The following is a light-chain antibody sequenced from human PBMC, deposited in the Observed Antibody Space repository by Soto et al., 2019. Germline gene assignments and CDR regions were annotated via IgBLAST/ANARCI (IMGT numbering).Light chain of an antibody. CDR3: SSYAGILYV. CDR1: SSDVGAYNY. V-gene: IGLV2-11*01. CDR2: DVT. J-gene: IGLJ1*01. Sequence: QSVLTQPRSVSGSPGQSVTISCTGSSSDVGAYNYVSWYQQHPGKAPKLMIYDVTKRPSGVPDRFSGSKSGNTASLTISGLHAEDEADYYCSSYAGILYVFGTGTKVTVL.